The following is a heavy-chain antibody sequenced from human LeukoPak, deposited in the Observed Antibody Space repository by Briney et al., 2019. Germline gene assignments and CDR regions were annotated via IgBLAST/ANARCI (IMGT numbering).Heavy chain of an antibody. CDR3: APRIF. D-gene: IGHD3-3*02. V-gene: IGHV3-53*01. CDR1: GFAVSGDY. Sequence: GGSLRLSCAASGFAVSGDYMSWVRQAPGKGLDWVSIIHRDDRTYYADSAKGRFTISRDISKNTLYLQMNALRAEDTAVYYCAPRIFWGQGTLVTVSS. J-gene: IGHJ4*02. CDR2: IHRDDRT.